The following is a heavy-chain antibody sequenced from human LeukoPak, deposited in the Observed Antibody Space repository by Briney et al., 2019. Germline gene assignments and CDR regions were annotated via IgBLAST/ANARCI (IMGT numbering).Heavy chain of an antibody. CDR1: GGSFSGYY. CDR3: ARASSGSYSRYFDF. J-gene: IGHJ4*02. V-gene: IGHV4-34*01. D-gene: IGHD1-26*01. CDR2: INHSGST. Sequence: PSETLSLTCAVYGGSFSGYYWSWIRQPPGKGLEWIGEINHSGSTNYNPSLKSRVTMSVDKSKNQFSLKLSSVTAADTAVYYCARASSGSYSRYFDFWGQGTLVTVSS.